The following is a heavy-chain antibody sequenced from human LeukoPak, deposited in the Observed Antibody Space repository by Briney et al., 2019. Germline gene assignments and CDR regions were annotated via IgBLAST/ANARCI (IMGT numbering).Heavy chain of an antibody. D-gene: IGHD2-15*01. CDR2: IKGDGSEK. V-gene: IGHV3-7*03. CDR1: GFTFSSYW. Sequence: GGSLRLSCAASGFTFSSYWMTWVRQAPGKGLEWVADIKGDGSEKRCEDSVKGRFTVSRDNAKNSLYLQMNSLRVEDTAAYYCARDVGWFRFDYWGHGTLVTASS. J-gene: IGHJ4*01. CDR3: ARDVGWFRFDY.